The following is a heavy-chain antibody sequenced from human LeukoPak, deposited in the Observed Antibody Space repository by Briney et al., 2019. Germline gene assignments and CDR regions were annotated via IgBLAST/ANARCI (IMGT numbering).Heavy chain of an antibody. D-gene: IGHD4-17*01. Sequence: SETLSLTCTVSGGSISASINSWGWIRQPPGKGLEWIGNIYYGGSTYYNPSLKSRVIISVDTSKNQFSLKLSSVTAADTAVYYCARVSPPYGDYIDYWGQGTLVTVSS. CDR2: IYYGGST. CDR1: GGSISASINS. V-gene: IGHV4-39*01. CDR3: ARVSPPYGDYIDY. J-gene: IGHJ4*02.